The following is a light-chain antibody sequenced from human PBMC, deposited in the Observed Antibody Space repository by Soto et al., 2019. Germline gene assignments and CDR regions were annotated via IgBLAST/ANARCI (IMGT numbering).Light chain of an antibody. Sequence: EIVLTQSPGTLSLSPGERATLSCKASQSVSSNFLAWYQRKPGQAPRLLIYGASYRATDIPDRFSGSGSGTDFTLTISRLEPEDFAVYYCQQYGSSPMYTFGQGTKLEIK. V-gene: IGKV3-20*01. CDR3: QQYGSSPMYT. CDR2: GAS. CDR1: QSVSSNF. J-gene: IGKJ2*01.